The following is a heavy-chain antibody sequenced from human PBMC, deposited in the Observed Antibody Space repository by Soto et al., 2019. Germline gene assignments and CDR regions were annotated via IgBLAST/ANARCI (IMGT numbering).Heavy chain of an antibody. CDR3: AREGGGDILTGYKYFDY. V-gene: IGHV1-46*01. CDR2: INPSGGST. Sequence: ASVKVSCKASGYTFTSYYMHWVRQAPGQGLEWMGIINPSGGSTSYAQKFQGRVTTTRDTSTSTVYMELSSLRSEDTAVYYCAREGGGDILTGYKYFDYWGQGTLVTVSS. J-gene: IGHJ4*02. D-gene: IGHD3-9*01. CDR1: GYTFTSYY.